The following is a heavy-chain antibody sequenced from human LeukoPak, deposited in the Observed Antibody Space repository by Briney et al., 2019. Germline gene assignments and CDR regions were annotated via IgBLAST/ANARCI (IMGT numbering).Heavy chain of an antibody. CDR1: GYSISSGYY. Sequence: SETLSLTCTVSGYSISSGYYWGWIRQPPGKGLEWIGSIYHSGSTYYNPSLKSRVTISVDTSKNQFSLKLSSVTAAGTAVYYCARKNGYYFDYWGQGTLVTVSS. CDR3: ARKNGYYFDY. CDR2: IYHSGST. J-gene: IGHJ4*02. V-gene: IGHV4-38-2*02. D-gene: IGHD2-8*01.